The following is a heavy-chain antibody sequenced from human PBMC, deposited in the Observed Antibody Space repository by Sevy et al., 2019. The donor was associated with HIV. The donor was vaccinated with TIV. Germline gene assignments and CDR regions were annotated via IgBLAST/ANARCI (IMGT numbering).Heavy chain of an antibody. CDR3: ARVGYYYDSSIDAFAI. CDR1: GYTFTSYA. CDR2: INAGNRNT. Sequence: ASVKVSCKASGYTFTSYAMHWVRQAPGQRLEWMGWINAGNRNTKYSQKFQGRVTITRDTSASTAYMELSSLRSEDTAVYYCARVGYYYDSSIDAFAIWGQGTMVTVS. V-gene: IGHV1-3*01. J-gene: IGHJ3*02. D-gene: IGHD3-22*01.